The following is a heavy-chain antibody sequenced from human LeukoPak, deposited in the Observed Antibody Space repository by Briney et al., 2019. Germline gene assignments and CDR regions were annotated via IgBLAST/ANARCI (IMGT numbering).Heavy chain of an antibody. CDR3: AREEGIAAAGALEY. J-gene: IGHJ4*02. CDR2: IYHSGNT. D-gene: IGHD6-13*01. CDR1: GDSITDYY. Sequence: SETLSLTCNVSGDSITDYYWSWIRQPPGKGLEWIGFIYHSGNTNYNPSLASRVTLSLDTSKTQLSLRLTAVTAADTAVYYCAREEGIAAAGALEYWGQGILVTVSS. V-gene: IGHV4-59*01.